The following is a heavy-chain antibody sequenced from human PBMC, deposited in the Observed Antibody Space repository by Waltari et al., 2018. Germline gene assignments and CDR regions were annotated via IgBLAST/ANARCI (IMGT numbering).Heavy chain of an antibody. J-gene: IGHJ4*02. CDR2: ITGYDHV. CDR1: GFTFSTYN. V-gene: IGHV3-21*02. Sequence: EVKPVESGGGLVKPGGSLRLSCVASGFTFSTYNMNWVRQAPGKCLGGLSFITGYDHVYVADSLKGRFTISRDNVKQTVYLQMDGLTGADTAIYYCARGITKGFESWGQGTLVTVSP. D-gene: IGHD2-8*01. CDR3: ARGITKGFES.